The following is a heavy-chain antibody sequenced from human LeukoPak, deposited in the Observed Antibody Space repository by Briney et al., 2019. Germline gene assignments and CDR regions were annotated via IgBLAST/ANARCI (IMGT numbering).Heavy chain of an antibody. V-gene: IGHV1-2*02. Sequence: RASVKVSCKASGHTFTGYYMHWVRQAPGQGLEWMGWINPNSGGTNYAQKFQGRVTMTRDTSISTAYMELSRLRSDDTAVYYCARIVEHPTRHFDYWGQGTLVTVSS. CDR3: ARIVEHPTRHFDY. J-gene: IGHJ4*02. D-gene: IGHD5-24*01. CDR1: GHTFTGYY. CDR2: INPNSGGT.